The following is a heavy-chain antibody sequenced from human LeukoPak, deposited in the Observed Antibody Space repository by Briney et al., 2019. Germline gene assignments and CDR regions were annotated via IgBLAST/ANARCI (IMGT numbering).Heavy chain of an antibody. Sequence: GGSLRLSCVASGFTFSSHAMHWVRQAPGKGLEYVSAITSNGISTHYANSVKGRFTISRDTSKSTLYLQMGSLRAEDTAVYYCARSDTYGDALADKFDYWGQGTLVTVSP. V-gene: IGHV3-64*01. CDR3: ARSDTYGDALADKFDY. D-gene: IGHD5-18*01. J-gene: IGHJ4*02. CDR1: GFTFSSHA. CDR2: ITSNGIST.